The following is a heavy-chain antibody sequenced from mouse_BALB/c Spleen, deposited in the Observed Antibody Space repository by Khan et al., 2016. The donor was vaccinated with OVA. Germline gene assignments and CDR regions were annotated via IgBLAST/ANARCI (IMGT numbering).Heavy chain of an antibody. J-gene: IGHJ3*01. CDR3: TRLGATGWFTY. D-gene: IGHD3-1*01. Sequence: VQLQQSGPELMKPGASVKISCKASGYSFTNYYIHWVKQSHGQSLEWIGYIDPFNGGTTYNQKFKGTATLTVDKSSSTAYMHLSSLPSEDSAVYDCTRLGATGWFTYWGQGTLVTVSA. CDR1: GYSFTNYY. V-gene: IGHV1S135*01. CDR2: IDPFNGGT.